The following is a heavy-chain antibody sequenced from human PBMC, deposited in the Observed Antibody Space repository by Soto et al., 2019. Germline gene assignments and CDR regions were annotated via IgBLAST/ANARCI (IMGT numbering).Heavy chain of an antibody. D-gene: IGHD3-10*01. CDR2: IYYSGST. V-gene: IGHV4-59*08. Sequence: EKLPHTNTVSGGTISRNEWSWSRQPPGKGLVWIGYIYYSGSTNYNPSLKSRVTISVDTSKNHFSLKLSSVTAADTAVYYCARHRRQLLWFGELEYYYYGMDVWVQGTTVT. J-gene: IGHJ6*02. CDR3: ARHRRQLLWFGELEYYYYGMDV. CDR1: GGTISRNE.